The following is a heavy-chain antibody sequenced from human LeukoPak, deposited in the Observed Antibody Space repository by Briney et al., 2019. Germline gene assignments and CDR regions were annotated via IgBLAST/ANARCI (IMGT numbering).Heavy chain of an antibody. CDR3: ARALGYSSSWYRDYYYYMDV. CDR2: ISDSGYST. J-gene: IGHJ6*03. CDR1: GFTFNSYT. D-gene: IGHD6-13*01. V-gene: IGHV3-23*01. Sequence: PGGSLRLSCAASGFTFNSYTMSWVRQAPGKGLEWVSAISDSGYSTYYADSVKGRFTISRDRSKNTVYLQMNGLRAEDTAVYYCARALGYSSSWYRDYYYYMDVWGKGTTVTVSS.